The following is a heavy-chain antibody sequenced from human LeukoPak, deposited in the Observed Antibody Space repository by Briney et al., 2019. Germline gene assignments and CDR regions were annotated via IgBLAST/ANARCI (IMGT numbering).Heavy chain of an antibody. J-gene: IGHJ4*02. V-gene: IGHV4-34*01. CDR1: GESFSAYY. CDR2: INHSGST. D-gene: IGHD3-9*01. Sequence: SETLSLTCGVYGESFSAYYWSWIRQPPGKGLEWIGEINHSGSTNSNPSLKSRVTISLDTSNHQFSLKLSSVTAADTAVYYCAIGAYDFFTGHYPMAYWGQGTLVTVSS. CDR3: AIGAYDFFTGHYPMAY.